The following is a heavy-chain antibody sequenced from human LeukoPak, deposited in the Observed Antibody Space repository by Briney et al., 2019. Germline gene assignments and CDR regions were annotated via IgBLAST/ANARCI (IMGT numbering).Heavy chain of an antibody. CDR3: ARHARNGARPAFDI. CDR2: IYYSGST. D-gene: IGHD1-26*01. V-gene: IGHV4-59*08. Sequence: PSETLSRTCTVSGGSISSYYWSWIRQPPGKGLEWIGYIYYSGSTNYNPSLKSRVTISVDTSKNQFSLKLSSVTAADTAVYYCARHARNGARPAFDIWGQGTMVTVSS. J-gene: IGHJ3*02. CDR1: GGSISSYY.